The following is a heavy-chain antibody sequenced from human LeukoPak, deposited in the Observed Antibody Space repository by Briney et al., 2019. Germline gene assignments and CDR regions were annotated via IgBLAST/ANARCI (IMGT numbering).Heavy chain of an antibody. V-gene: IGHV3-53*01. CDR3: VRGLGYCTSTTCLLPFDY. J-gene: IGHJ4*02. Sequence: PGGSLRLSCAASGFTVSTCYMTWVRQAPGKGLECVSVIYSGGSTYYADSVKGRFTVSRDNSKNTLYLQMNSLRAEDTAMYYCVRGLGYCTSTTCLLPFDYWGQGTLVTVSS. CDR1: GFTVSTCY. CDR2: IYSGGST. D-gene: IGHD2-2*01.